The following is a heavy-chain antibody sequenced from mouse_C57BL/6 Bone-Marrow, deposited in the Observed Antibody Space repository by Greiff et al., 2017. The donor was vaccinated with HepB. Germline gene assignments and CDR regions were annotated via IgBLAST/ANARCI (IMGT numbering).Heavy chain of an antibody. Sequence: VQLKESGAELVRPGTSVKVSCKASGYAFTNYLIEWVKQRPGQGLEWIGVINPGSGGTNYNEKFKGKATLTADKSSSTAYMQLSSLTSEDSAVYFCARYGYDDFDYWGQGTTLTVSS. CDR3: ARYGYDDFDY. CDR1: GYAFTNYL. J-gene: IGHJ2*01. CDR2: INPGSGGT. D-gene: IGHD2-2*01. V-gene: IGHV1-54*01.